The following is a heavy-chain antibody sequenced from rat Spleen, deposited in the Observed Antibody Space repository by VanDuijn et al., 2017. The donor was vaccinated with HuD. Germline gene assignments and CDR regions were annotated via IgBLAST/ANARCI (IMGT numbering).Heavy chain of an antibody. D-gene: IGHD1-10*01. V-gene: IGHV5-25*01. CDR2: ISTGGGST. CDR1: GFTFSNYY. J-gene: IGHJ2*01. CDR3: ARMDTGTTTYYFDY. Sequence: EVQLVETGGGLVQPGRSLKLSCVASGFTFSNYYMAWVRQAPTKGLEWVAYISTGGGSTYYRDSVKGRFTISRDNAKSTLYLQMDSLRSEDTATYYCARMDTGTTTYYFDYWGQGVMVTVSS.